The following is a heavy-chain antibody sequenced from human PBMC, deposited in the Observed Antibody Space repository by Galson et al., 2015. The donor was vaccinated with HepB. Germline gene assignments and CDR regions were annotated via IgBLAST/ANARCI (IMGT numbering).Heavy chain of an antibody. V-gene: IGHV3-11*06. CDR3: ARARPAAMLSYYYGMDV. Sequence: SLRLSCAASGFTFSDYYMSWIRQAPGKGLEWVSYISSSSSYTNYADSVKGRFTISRGNAKNSLYLQMNSLRAEDTAVYYCARARPAAMLSYYYGMDVSGQGTTVTVSS. CDR2: ISSSSSYT. J-gene: IGHJ6*02. CDR1: GFTFSDYY. D-gene: IGHD2-2*01.